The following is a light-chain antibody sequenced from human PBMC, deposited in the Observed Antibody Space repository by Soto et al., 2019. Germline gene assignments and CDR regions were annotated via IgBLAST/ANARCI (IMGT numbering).Light chain of an antibody. CDR2: DVT. V-gene: IGLV2-11*01. CDR1: SSDVGTYNF. CDR3: CSYVGSYTSYV. Sequence: QSALTQPRSVSGSPGQSVTISCTGTSSDVGTYNFVFWYQQHPGKAPKFMIYDVTKRPSGVPDRFSGSKSGNTASLTISGLQAEDEADYYCCSYVGSYTSYVFGTGTKLTVL. J-gene: IGLJ1*01.